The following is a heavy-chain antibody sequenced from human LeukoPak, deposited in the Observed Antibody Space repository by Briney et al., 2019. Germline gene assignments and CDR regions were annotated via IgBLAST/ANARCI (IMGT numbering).Heavy chain of an antibody. V-gene: IGHV3-48*01. CDR2: ISSSSSTI. D-gene: IGHD1-7*01. J-gene: IGHJ6*02. CDR1: GFTFSSYS. CDR3: ARPAKLRYYYYGMDV. Sequence: GGSLRLSCAASGFTFSSYSMNWVRQAPGKGLEWVSYISSSSSTIYYADSVKGRFTISRDNAKNSLYLQMSSLRAEDTAVYYCARPAKLRYYYYGMDVWGQGTTVTVSS.